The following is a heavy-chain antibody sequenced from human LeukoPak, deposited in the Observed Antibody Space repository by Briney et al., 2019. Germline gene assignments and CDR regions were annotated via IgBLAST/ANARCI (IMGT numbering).Heavy chain of an antibody. J-gene: IGHJ4*02. Sequence: ASVEVSCKASGYTFGGHYMHWVRQAPGQGLEWMGWINPNSGGTNYSQKFQGRVTMTRDTSISAAYMELSRLRSDDTAVYYCARDHYGGNSEFNYWGQGTLVTVSS. V-gene: IGHV1-2*02. CDR1: GYTFGGHY. D-gene: IGHD4-23*01. CDR2: INPNSGGT. CDR3: ARDHYGGNSEFNY.